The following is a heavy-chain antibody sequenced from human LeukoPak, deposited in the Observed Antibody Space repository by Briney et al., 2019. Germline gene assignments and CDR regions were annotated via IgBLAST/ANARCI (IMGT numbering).Heavy chain of an antibody. Sequence: ASVKVSCKASGYTFTTYDINWVRQATGQGLEWMGWMNPNSGGTNYAQKFQGRVTMTRDTSISTAYMELSRLRSDDTAVYYCAILPAAIWVDPLFDYWGQGTLVTVSS. J-gene: IGHJ4*02. D-gene: IGHD2-2*02. CDR1: GYTFTTYD. V-gene: IGHV1-2*02. CDR2: MNPNSGGT. CDR3: AILPAAIWVDPLFDY.